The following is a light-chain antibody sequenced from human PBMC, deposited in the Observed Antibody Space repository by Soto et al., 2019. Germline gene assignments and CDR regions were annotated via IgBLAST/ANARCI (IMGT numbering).Light chain of an antibody. V-gene: IGKV3-20*01. Sequence: EIVLTQSPGTLSLSPGERATLSCRASQSVSSSYLAWYQQKPGQAPRLLIYGASSRATGIPDRFSGSGSGTDFTLTISRLEPEDFAVYYCQQYGSSPQTFGRGTKEDIK. CDR2: GAS. CDR3: QQYGSSPQT. J-gene: IGKJ1*01. CDR1: QSVSSSY.